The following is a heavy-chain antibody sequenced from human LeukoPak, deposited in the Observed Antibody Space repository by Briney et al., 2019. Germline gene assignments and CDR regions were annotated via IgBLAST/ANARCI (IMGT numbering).Heavy chain of an antibody. D-gene: IGHD5-24*01. CDR2: ISGSRGST. V-gene: IGHV3-23*01. CDR1: GFTFSSYA. CDR3: AKVLDGYYFDY. J-gene: IGHJ4*02. Sequence: GGSLRLSCAASGFTFSSYATNWVRLAPGKGLEWVSSISGSRGSTYYADSVKGRFTISRDNSKNTLYLQMNSLRAEDTAVYYCAKVLDGYYFDYWGQGTLVTVSS.